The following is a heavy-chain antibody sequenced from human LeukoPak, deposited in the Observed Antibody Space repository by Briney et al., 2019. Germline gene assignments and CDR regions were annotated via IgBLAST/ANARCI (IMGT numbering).Heavy chain of an antibody. CDR1: GYSFTSYW. CDR3: ARQDCSGGSCYLANWFDP. J-gene: IGHJ5*02. CDR2: IYPGDSDT. V-gene: IGHV5-51*01. Sequence: GESLKISCKGSGYSFTSYWIGWVRQMPGKGLEWMGIIYPGDSDTRYSPSFQGQVTISADKSISTAYLQWSSLKASDTAMYYCARQDCSGGSCYLANWFDPWGQGTLVTVSS. D-gene: IGHD2-15*01.